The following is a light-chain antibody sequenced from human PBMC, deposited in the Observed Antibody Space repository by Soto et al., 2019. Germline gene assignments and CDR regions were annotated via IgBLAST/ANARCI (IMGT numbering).Light chain of an antibody. CDR2: ENN. Sequence: QSVLTQPPSVSAAPGQKVTISCSGSSSNIGNNYVFWCQQLPGTAPKLLIYENNKRPSGIPDRFSGSKSGTSATLGITGLQTGDEADYYCGTWDSSLSAYVFGTGTKVTVL. V-gene: IGLV1-51*02. J-gene: IGLJ1*01. CDR3: GTWDSSLSAYV. CDR1: SSNIGNNY.